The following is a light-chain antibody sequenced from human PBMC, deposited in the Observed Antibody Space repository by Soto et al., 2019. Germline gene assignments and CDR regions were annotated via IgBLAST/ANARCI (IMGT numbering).Light chain of an antibody. CDR2: GAS. Sequence: EIVLTQTPGTLSLSPGERATLSCRASQSVTSSHLAWYQQKPGQAPRLLIYGASTRATGIPDRFNGSGSGTDFILTISRLEPEDVAVYYCQQHGTSPYTFGQGTVLEIK. J-gene: IGKJ2*01. V-gene: IGKV3-20*01. CDR1: QSVTSSH. CDR3: QQHGTSPYT.